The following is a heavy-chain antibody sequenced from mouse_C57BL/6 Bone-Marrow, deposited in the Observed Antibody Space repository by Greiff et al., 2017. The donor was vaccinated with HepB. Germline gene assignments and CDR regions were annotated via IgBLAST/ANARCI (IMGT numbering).Heavy chain of an antibody. V-gene: IGHV1-74*01. CDR3: AIGGYDEPFDV. D-gene: IGHD2-2*01. CDR2: IHPSDSDT. CDR1: GYTFTSYW. Sequence: VKLQQPGAELVKPGASVKVSCKASGYTFTSYWMHWVKQRPGQGLEWIGRIHPSDSDTNYNQKFKGKATLTVDKSSSTAYMQLSSLTSEDSAVYYCAIGGYDEPFDVWGTGTTVTVSS. J-gene: IGHJ1*03.